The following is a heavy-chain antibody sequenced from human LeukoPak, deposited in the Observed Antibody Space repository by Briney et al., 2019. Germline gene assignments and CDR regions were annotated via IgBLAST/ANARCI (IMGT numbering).Heavy chain of an antibody. CDR2: IHHDGRI. Sequence: SETLSLTCDVSGGSIDSTNWWNWVRQPPGKGLEWIGEIHHDGRINYNPSLKSRVTLSVDKSKNQFSLRLNSVTAAVTAMYYCARSHDHLWGNYPDYWGQGTLVTVSS. CDR1: GGSIDSTNW. D-gene: IGHD3-16*02. V-gene: IGHV4/OR15-8*01. J-gene: IGHJ4*02. CDR3: ARSHDHLWGNYPDY.